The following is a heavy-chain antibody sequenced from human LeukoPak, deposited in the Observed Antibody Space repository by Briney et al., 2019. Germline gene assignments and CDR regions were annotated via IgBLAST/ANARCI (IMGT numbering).Heavy chain of an antibody. CDR2: MNPKSGNT. V-gene: IGHV1-8*03. CDR1: GYTFTSYD. D-gene: IGHD3-22*01. J-gene: IGHJ4*02. Sequence: EASVKVSCKASGYTFTSYDINWVRQVTGQGLEWMGWMNPKSGNTGYAQKFQGRVTITRNTSIRTAYMELSSLRSEDTAVYYCARLFQRNELNYYDSSGYSLGYWGQGTLVTVSS. CDR3: ARLFQRNELNYYDSSGYSLGY.